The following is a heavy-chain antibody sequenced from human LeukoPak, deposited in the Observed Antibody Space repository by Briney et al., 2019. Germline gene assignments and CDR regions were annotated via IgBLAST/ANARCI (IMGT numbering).Heavy chain of an antibody. CDR2: INPSGGST. CDR1: GYTFTSYY. Sequence: GASVKVSCKASGYTFTSYYMHWVRQAPGQGLEWMGIINPSGGSTSYAQKFQGRVTMTRDMSTSTVYMELSSLRSEDTAVYYCARDELTYSSGWYHAFDIWGQGTMVTVSS. V-gene: IGHV1-46*01. D-gene: IGHD6-19*01. CDR3: ARDELTYSSGWYHAFDI. J-gene: IGHJ3*02.